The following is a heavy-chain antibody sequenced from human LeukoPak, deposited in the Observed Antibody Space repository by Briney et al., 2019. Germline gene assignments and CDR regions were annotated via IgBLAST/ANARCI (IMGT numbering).Heavy chain of an antibody. D-gene: IGHD3-9*01. CDR1: GYTFTGYY. J-gene: IGHJ5*02. CDR2: INPNSGGT. Sequence: GASVKVSCKASGYTFTGYYMHWVRQAPGQGLEWMGWINPNSGGTNYAQKFQGRVTMTRDTSISTAYMELSRLRSDDTAVYYCAREGGFDWLSLTDAPWGQGTLVTVSS. V-gene: IGHV1-2*02. CDR3: AREGGFDWLSLTDAP.